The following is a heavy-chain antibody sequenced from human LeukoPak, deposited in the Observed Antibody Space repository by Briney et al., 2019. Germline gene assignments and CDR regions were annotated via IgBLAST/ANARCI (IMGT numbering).Heavy chain of an antibody. Sequence: GGSLRLSCAASGFTFSIHTMNWVRQAPGKGLEWVSGISGIGGTPFYADSAKGRFTISRDNSKNTLYLQMNSLRAEDTAVYYCAKSSNLDYWGQGTRVTVSS. J-gene: IGHJ4*02. D-gene: IGHD2-2*01. CDR2: ISGIGGTP. CDR1: GFTFSIHT. V-gene: IGHV3-23*01. CDR3: AKSSNLDY.